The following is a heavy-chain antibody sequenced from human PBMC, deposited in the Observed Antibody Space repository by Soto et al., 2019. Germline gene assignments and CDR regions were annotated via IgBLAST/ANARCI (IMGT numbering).Heavy chain of an antibody. CDR1: GGTFSSYA. CDR2: IIPIFGTA. V-gene: IGHV1-69*13. J-gene: IGHJ6*02. Sequence: SVKVSCKASGGTFSSYASSWVRQAPGQGLEWMGGIIPIFGTANYAQKFQGRVTITADESTSRAYMELSSLRSEDTAVYYCARVLDSDYYYGMDVWGQGTTVTVSS. CDR3: ARVLDSDYYYGMDV. D-gene: IGHD3-10*01.